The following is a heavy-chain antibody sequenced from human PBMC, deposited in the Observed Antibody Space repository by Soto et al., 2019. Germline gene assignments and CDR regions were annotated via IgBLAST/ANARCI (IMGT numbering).Heavy chain of an antibody. CDR2: IWYDGSNK. J-gene: IGHJ6*02. D-gene: IGHD2-8*01. V-gene: IGHV3-33*01. CDR1: GFTFSSYG. Sequence: QVQLVESGGGVVQPGRSLRLSCAASGFTFSSYGMHWVRQAPGKGLEWVAVIWYDGSNKYYADSVKVRFTISRDNSKNTLYLQMNSLRAEDTAVYYCARDGAPGCHKFYYYYGMDVWGQGTTVTVSS. CDR3: ARDGAPGCHKFYYYYGMDV.